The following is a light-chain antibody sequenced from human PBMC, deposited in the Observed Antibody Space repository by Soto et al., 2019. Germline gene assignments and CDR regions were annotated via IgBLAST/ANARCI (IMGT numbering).Light chain of an antibody. J-gene: IGKJ1*01. CDR1: QSVSSN. V-gene: IGKV3D-15*01. CDR2: GAS. CDR3: HQRQSWPRT. Sequence: EIVMTQSPATLSVSPGERATLSCRASQSVSSNLAWYQQKPGQAPRLLIYGASSRATGIPDRFSGSGSGTEFTLTISSLRSEDFAVYYCHQRQSWPRTFGQGTKVDI.